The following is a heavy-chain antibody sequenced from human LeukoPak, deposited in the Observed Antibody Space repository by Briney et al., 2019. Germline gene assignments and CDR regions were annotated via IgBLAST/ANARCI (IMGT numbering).Heavy chain of an antibody. CDR1: GFTFSNYS. Sequence: GGSLRPSCAVSGFTFSNYSMSWVRQAPGKGLESISYISSGSSITYYADSVKGRFTISRDNAKNSLYLQMNSLRAEDTAVYYCARGDGSFDYWGQGTLVTVSS. CDR3: ARGDGSFDY. V-gene: IGHV3-21*05. D-gene: IGHD3-16*01. CDR2: ISSGSSIT. J-gene: IGHJ4*02.